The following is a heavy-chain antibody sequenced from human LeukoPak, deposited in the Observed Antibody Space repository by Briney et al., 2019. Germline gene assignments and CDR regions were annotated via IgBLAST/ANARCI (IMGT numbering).Heavy chain of an antibody. J-gene: IGHJ6*03. V-gene: IGHV3-23*01. CDR1: GITFSSHA. CDR2: ISGSGGHT. Sequence: PGGSLRPSCAASGITFSSHAMSWVRQAPGKGLEWVSLISGSGGHTYYGDSVKGRFTIFRDNSTNRLYLQMNSLRPEDTAVYYCAKGGAATMRDGYNYYYYYMEVWGRGTTVTVSS. D-gene: IGHD5-24*01. CDR3: AKGGAATMRDGYNYYYYYMEV.